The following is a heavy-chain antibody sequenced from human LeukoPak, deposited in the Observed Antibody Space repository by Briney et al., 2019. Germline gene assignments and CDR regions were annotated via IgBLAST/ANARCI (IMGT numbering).Heavy chain of an antibody. V-gene: IGHV3-66*01. CDR1: GFTVSSNY. D-gene: IGHD3-22*01. CDR2: IYSGGST. J-gene: IGHJ4*02. Sequence: RTGGSLRLSCAASGFTVSSNYMSWVRQAPGKGLEWVSVIYSGGSTYYADSVKGRFTISRDNSKNTLYLQMNSLRAEDTAVYYCARVSHIYDSSGYYPDYFDYWGQGTLVTVSS. CDR3: ARVSHIYDSSGYYPDYFDY.